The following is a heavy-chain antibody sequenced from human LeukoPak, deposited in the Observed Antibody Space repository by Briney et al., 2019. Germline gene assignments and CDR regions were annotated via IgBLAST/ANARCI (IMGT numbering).Heavy chain of an antibody. Sequence: GASVTVSCTASGYTFTSYAMHWVRQAPGQRLEWMGWINAGNGNTKYSQKFQGRVTITRDTSASTAYMELSSLRSEDTAVYYCATTARPYSSGWYFYYGMDVWGQGTTVTVSS. CDR3: ATTARPYSSGWYFYYGMDV. CDR1: GYTFTSYA. V-gene: IGHV1-3*01. J-gene: IGHJ6*02. CDR2: INAGNGNT. D-gene: IGHD6-19*01.